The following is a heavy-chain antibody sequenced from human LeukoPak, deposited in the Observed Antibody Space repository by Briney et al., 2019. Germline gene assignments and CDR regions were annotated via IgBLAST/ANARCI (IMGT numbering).Heavy chain of an antibody. J-gene: IGHJ4*02. CDR1: GYTLTELS. D-gene: IGHD2/OR15-2a*01. CDR2: FDPEDGEA. CDR3: ATDVFSFLDGTVDY. V-gene: IGHV1-24*01. Sequence: ASVKVSCKVSGYTLTELSMHWVRQAPGKGLEWMGGFDPEDGEAIYAQKFQGRVTMTEDTSTDTAYMELSSLRSEDTAVYYCATDVFSFLDGTVDYWGQGTLVTVSS.